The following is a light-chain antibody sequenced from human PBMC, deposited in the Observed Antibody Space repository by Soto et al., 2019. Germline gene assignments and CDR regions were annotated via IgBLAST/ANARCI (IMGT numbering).Light chain of an antibody. CDR3: QHYNSWPRA. J-gene: IGKJ1*01. Sequence: EMVMTQSPATLSVSPGERATLSCRASQSVSSNLAWYQQKPGQAPRLLIYGASTRATGVPARFSGSGSGTDSSPTTSSPHSQTIAVYHCQHYNSWPRAFGQGTKVE. CDR1: QSVSSN. CDR2: GAS. V-gene: IGKV3-15*01.